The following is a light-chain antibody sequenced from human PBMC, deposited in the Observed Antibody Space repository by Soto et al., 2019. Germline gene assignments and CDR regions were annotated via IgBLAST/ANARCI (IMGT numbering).Light chain of an antibody. CDR3: QQYNNWPPYT. Sequence: EIVMTQSPATLSVSPGERATLSCSASQSVSSNLAWYQQKPGQAPRLLIYGASTRATRIPARFSGSGSGTEFTLTISSLQSEDFAVYYCQQYNNWPPYTFGQGTKLEIK. V-gene: IGKV3-15*01. J-gene: IGKJ2*01. CDR1: QSVSSN. CDR2: GAS.